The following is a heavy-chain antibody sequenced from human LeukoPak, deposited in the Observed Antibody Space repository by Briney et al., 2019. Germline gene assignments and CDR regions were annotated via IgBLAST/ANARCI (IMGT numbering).Heavy chain of an antibody. CDR2: IYYSGST. D-gene: IGHD6-6*01. Sequence: SETLSLTCTVSGGSISGYYWSWIRQPPGKGLEWIGYIYYSGSTSYNPSLKSRVTISVDTSKNQFSLKLSSVTAADTAVYYCARHRIIAAIGAFDSWGQGTLVTVSS. J-gene: IGHJ4*02. CDR1: GGSISGYY. V-gene: IGHV4-59*08. CDR3: ARHRIIAAIGAFDS.